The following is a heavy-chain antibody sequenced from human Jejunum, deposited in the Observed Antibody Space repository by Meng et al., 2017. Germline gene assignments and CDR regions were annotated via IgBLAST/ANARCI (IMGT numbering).Heavy chain of an antibody. CDR2: ISSNGRST. V-gene: IGHV3-74*01. J-gene: IGHJ4*02. D-gene: IGHD1-26*01. CDR1: GFIFSTYD. CDR3: VRDLSGESTDYFDS. Sequence: GGSLRLSCAASGFIFSTYDMHWVRQAPGKGLVWVSRISSNGRSTNYADSVEGRFTISRDNAKNTLYLQMNSLRVEDTAMYYCVRDLSGESTDYFDSWGQGPLVTVSS.